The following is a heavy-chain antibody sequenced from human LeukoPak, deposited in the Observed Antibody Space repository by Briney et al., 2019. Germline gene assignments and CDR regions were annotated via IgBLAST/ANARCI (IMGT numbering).Heavy chain of an antibody. D-gene: IGHD1-26*01. Sequence: SETLSLTCTVSGGSISSSSYYWGWIRQPPGKGLEWIGSIYYSGSTYYNPSLKSRVTISVDTSKNQFSLKLSSVTAADTAVYYCAPPWTTIDYYGMDVWGQGTTVTVSS. CDR1: GGSISSSSYY. J-gene: IGHJ6*02. CDR3: APPWTTIDYYGMDV. CDR2: IYYSGST. V-gene: IGHV4-39*01.